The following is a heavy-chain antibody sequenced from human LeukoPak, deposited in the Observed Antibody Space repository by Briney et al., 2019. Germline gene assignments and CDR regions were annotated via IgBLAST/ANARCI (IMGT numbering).Heavy chain of an antibody. D-gene: IGHD6-13*01. Sequence: GGSLRLSCAASGFTFSSYAMSWVRQAPGKGLEWVSAISGSGGSTYYADSVKGRFTISRDNSKNTLYLQMNSLRAEDTAVYYCAKSAAGLLGSYYYYMDVWGKGTTVTVSS. J-gene: IGHJ6*03. CDR3: AKSAAGLLGSYYYYMDV. CDR2: ISGSGGST. V-gene: IGHV3-23*01. CDR1: GFTFSSYA.